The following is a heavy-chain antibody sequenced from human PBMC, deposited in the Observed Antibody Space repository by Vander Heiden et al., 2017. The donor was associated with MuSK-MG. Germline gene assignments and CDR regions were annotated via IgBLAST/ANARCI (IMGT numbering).Heavy chain of an antibody. Sequence: EVQLVESGGGLLQPGRSLRLSCTVPGFTFGDYAMSGFRQAPGKGLEWLSFIRSKAYGGTTEYAASVKGRFTISRDDSKSIAYLQMSSLKTEDTAVYYCTQRSYDILTGYPTGAFDIWGQGTMVTVSS. CDR3: TQRSYDILTGYPTGAFDI. J-gene: IGHJ3*02. D-gene: IGHD3-9*01. V-gene: IGHV3-49*03. CDR2: IRSKAYGGTT. CDR1: GFTFGDYA.